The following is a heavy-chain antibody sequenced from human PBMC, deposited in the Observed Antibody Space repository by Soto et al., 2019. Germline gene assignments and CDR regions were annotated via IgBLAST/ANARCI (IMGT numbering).Heavy chain of an antibody. J-gene: IGHJ1*01. CDR3: AKDRSVADPGYFQH. D-gene: IGHD6-19*01. V-gene: IGHV3-23*01. CDR2: ISGSGGST. Sequence: GGSLRLSCAPPGFTFSSYGLSLVRPAPGKGLEWVSAISGSGGSTYYADSVKGRFTISRDNSKNTLYLQMNSLRAEDTAVYYCAKDRSVADPGYFQHWGQGTLVTVSS. CDR1: GFTFSSYG.